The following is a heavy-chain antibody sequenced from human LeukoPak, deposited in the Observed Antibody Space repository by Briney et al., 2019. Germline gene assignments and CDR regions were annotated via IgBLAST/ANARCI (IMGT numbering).Heavy chain of an antibody. Sequence: SETLSLTCTVSGGSISSYYWSWIRQPPGKGLEWIGYIYYSGSTNYNPSLKSRVTISVDTSQNQFSLKLSSVTAADTAVYYCARAYYDFWSGYQENYYYYYMDVWGKGTTVTVSS. CDR1: GGSISSYY. CDR3: ARAYYDFWSGYQENYYYYYMDV. J-gene: IGHJ6*03. CDR2: IYYSGST. D-gene: IGHD3-3*01. V-gene: IGHV4-59*01.